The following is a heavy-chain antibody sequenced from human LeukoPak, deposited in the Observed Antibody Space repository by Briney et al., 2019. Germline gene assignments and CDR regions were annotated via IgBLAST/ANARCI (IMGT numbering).Heavy chain of an antibody. CDR2: ISGSGGST. CDR3: ARALGYSYGYGFDY. J-gene: IGHJ4*02. Sequence: GGSLRLSCAASGFTFSSYAMSWVRQAPGKGLEWVSAISGSGGSTYYADSVKGRFTISRDNAKNSLYLQMNSLRAEDTAVYYCARALGYSYGYGFDYWGQGTLVTVSS. V-gene: IGHV3-23*01. CDR1: GFTFSSYA. D-gene: IGHD5-18*01.